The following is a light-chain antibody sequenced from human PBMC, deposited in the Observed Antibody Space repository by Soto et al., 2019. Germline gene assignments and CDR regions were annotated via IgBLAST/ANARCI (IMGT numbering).Light chain of an antibody. CDR2: DVS. Sequence: QFARTQPRPVSGPPGQSAPFPCPGPSVDIGGYDYVSWYQQHPGKAPKLMIYDVSKRPSGVPDRFSGSKSGNTASLTISGLQSEDEADYYCCSYAGSYTYIFETGTKVTVL. V-gene: IGLV2-11*01. CDR3: CSYAGSYTYI. CDR1: SVDIGGYDY. J-gene: IGLJ1*01.